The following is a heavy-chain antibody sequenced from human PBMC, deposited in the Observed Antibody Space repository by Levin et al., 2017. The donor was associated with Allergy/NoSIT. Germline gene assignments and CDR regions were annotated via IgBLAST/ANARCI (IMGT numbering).Heavy chain of an antibody. CDR3: ARDMADYGGNSGVDY. CDR1: GFTFSSYE. J-gene: IGHJ4*02. V-gene: IGHV3-48*03. Sequence: PGGSLRLSCAASGFTFSSYEMNWVRQAPGKGLEWVSYISKSGSTIYYADSVKGRFTISRGNAENSLYLQMNSLRAEDTAVYYCARDMADYGGNSGVDYWGQGTLVTVSS. D-gene: IGHD4-23*01. CDR2: ISKSGSTI.